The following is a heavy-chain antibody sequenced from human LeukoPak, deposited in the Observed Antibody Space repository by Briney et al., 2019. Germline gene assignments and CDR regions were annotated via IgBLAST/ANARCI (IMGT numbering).Heavy chain of an antibody. CDR2: MYTSGST. J-gene: IGHJ4*02. Sequence: KASETLSLTCNVSGGSISSGSYFWSWIRQPAGKGLESIGRMYTSGSTNYNPSLKSRVTISVDTSKNQFSLKLSSVTAADTAVYYCARGVLYRYDTSAVSFDYWGQGTLVTVSS. V-gene: IGHV4-61*02. CDR3: ARGVLYRYDTSAVSFDY. CDR1: GGSISSGSYF. D-gene: IGHD3-22*01.